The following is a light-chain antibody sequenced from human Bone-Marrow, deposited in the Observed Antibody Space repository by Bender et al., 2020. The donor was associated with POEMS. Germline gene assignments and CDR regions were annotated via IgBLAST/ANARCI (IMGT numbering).Light chain of an antibody. V-gene: IGLV2-23*01. CDR3: CSYAGSSNCE. CDR1: SSDLGSYDY. Sequence: QSALTQPPSASGSPGQSITISCTGTSSDLGSYDYVSWYQHHPGKAPKLIIFEGNKRPSTVSGRFSGSKSGNTASLTISGLQAADEANYYCCSYAGSSNCEFGGGTKLTVL. J-gene: IGLJ3*02. CDR2: EGN.